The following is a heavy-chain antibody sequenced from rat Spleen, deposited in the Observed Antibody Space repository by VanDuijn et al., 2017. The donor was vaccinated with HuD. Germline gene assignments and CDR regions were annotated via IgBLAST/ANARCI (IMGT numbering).Heavy chain of an antibody. Sequence: EVQVVESGGGIVQPGRSMKLSCAASGFTFSKYDMVWVRQAPTKGLKWVASITNTGGSTYYPDSVRGRFTISRDNAKSTLYLQMNSLRSEDTATYYCTSRWDGFVYWGQGTLVTVSS. V-gene: IGHV5-25*01. CDR2: ITNTGGST. CDR1: GFTFSKYD. J-gene: IGHJ3*01. CDR3: TSRWDGFVY. D-gene: IGHD5-1*01.